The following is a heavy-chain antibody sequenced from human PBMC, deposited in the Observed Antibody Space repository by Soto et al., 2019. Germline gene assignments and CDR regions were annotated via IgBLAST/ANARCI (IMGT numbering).Heavy chain of an antibody. D-gene: IGHD5-18*01. J-gene: IGHJ4*02. CDR3: ARDPGYSYGFRLDY. CDR1: GFTFSSYG. CDR2: IWDDGSNK. V-gene: IGHV3-33*01. Sequence: QVQLVESGGGVVQPGRSLRLSCAASGFTFSSYGMHWVRQAPGKGLEWVAVIWDDGSNKYYADSVKGRFTISRDNSKNTLYLQMNSLRAEDTAVYYCARDPGYSYGFRLDYWGQGTLVTVSS.